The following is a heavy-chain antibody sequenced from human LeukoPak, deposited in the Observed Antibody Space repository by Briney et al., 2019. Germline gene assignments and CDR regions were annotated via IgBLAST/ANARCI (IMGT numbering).Heavy chain of an antibody. CDR1: GGSISTSNYY. Sequence: PSETLSLTCTVSGGSISTSNYYWGWIRQPPGKGLEWIGNIFYSGSTYYSPSLKSRVTISLDTSRNQFSLKVNSVTAADTAVYYCARVYDSGSQAYFYYMDVWGKGTTVTISS. V-gene: IGHV4-39*07. CDR2: IFYSGST. D-gene: IGHD3-10*01. CDR3: ARVYDSGSQAYFYYMDV. J-gene: IGHJ6*03.